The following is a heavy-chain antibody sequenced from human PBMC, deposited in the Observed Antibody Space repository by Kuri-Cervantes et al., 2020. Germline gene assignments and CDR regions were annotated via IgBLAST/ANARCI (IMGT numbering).Heavy chain of an antibody. V-gene: IGHV3-23*01. Sequence: GGSLRLSCAASGFTFSSYAMSWVRQAPGKGLEWVSAISGSGGSTYYADSVKGRFTISRDNSKNTLYLQMNSLRAEDTAVYCCAQYKDADYDSSGYYYDAFDIWGQGTMVTVSS. CDR2: ISGSGGST. D-gene: IGHD3-22*01. CDR1: GFTFSSYA. J-gene: IGHJ3*02. CDR3: AQYKDADYDSSGYYYDAFDI.